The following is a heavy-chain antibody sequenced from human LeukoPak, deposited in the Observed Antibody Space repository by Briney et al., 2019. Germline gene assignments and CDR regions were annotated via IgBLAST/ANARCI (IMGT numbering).Heavy chain of an antibody. D-gene: IGHD1-26*01. CDR2: ISYDGSNK. CDR3: ARSSLEWELLTYFDY. V-gene: IGHV3-30*01. J-gene: IGHJ4*02. CDR1: GFTFSSYA. Sequence: GRSLRLSCAASGFTFSSYAMHWVRQAPGKGLGWVAVISYDGSNKYYADSVKGRFTISRDNSKNTLYLQMNSLRAEDTAVYYCARSSLEWELLTYFDYWGQGTLVTVSS.